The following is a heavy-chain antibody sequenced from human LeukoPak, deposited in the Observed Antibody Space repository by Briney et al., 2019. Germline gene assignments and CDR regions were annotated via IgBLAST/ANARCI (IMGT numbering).Heavy chain of an antibody. Sequence: ASVKVSCKASGYTLTGYYIHWVRQAPGQGPEWMGWISAYDGNTNSAQKFQGRVTMTTDTSSSTAYMELRSLTSDDTAVYYCARDGYGSGKGYFDYWGQGTLVTVSS. D-gene: IGHD3-10*01. CDR3: ARDGYGSGKGYFDY. J-gene: IGHJ4*02. CDR2: ISAYDGNT. CDR1: GYTLTGYY. V-gene: IGHV1-18*01.